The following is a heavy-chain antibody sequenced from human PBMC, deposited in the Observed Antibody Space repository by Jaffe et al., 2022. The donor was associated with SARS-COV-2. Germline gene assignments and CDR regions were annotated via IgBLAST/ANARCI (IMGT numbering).Heavy chain of an antibody. CDR3: ARIFGPYYDYVWGDIGYYFDY. V-gene: IGHV2-26*01. Sequence: QVTLKESGPVLVKPTETLTLTCTVSGFSLSNARMGVSWIRQPPGKALEWLAHIFSNDEKSYSTSLKSRLTISKDTSKSQVVLTMTNMDPVDTATYYCARIFGPYYDYVWGDIGYYFDYWGQGTLVTVSS. CDR2: IFSNDEK. J-gene: IGHJ4*02. D-gene: IGHD3-16*01. CDR1: GFSLSNARMG.